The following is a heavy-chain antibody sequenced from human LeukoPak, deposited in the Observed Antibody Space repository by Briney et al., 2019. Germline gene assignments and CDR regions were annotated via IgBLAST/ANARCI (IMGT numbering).Heavy chain of an antibody. CDR1: GFTFSSYA. D-gene: IGHD3-22*01. V-gene: IGHV3-30-3*01. CDR2: ISYDGSNK. CDR3: AREAGSSGYIVY. J-gene: IGHJ4*02. Sequence: GGSLGLSCAASGFTFSSYAMHWVRQAPGKGLEWVAVISYDGSNKYYADSVKGRFTISRDNAKNSLYLQMNSLRAEDTAVYYCAREAGSSGYIVYWGQGTLVTVSS.